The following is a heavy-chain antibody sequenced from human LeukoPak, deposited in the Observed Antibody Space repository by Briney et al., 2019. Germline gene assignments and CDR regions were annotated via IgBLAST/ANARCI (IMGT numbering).Heavy chain of an antibody. CDR1: GFTFSSYA. V-gene: IGHV3-23*01. D-gene: IGHD3-10*01. J-gene: IGHJ4*02. CDR3: AKDSLWMVRGVTFDY. CDR2: ISGSGGST. Sequence: GGSLRLSCAASGFTFSSYAMSWVRQAPGKGLEWVSAISGSGGSTYYADSVKGRFTISRDNSKNTLYLQMNSLRAEDTAVHYCAKDSLWMVRGVTFDYWGQGTLVTVSS.